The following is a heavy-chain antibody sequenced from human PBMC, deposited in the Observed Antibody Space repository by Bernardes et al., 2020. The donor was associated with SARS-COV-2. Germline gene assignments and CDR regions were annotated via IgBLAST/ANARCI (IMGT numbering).Heavy chain of an antibody. CDR1: GDSLTAHSW. CDR3: VRNGYYSLDY. CDR2: IHHDGNT. V-gene: IGHV4-4*02. J-gene: IGHJ4*02. D-gene: IGHD3-22*01. Sequence: SETLSLTCAVSGDSLTAHSWWSWVRQSPEKGLEWIGEIHHDGNTNYSPSLKGRVTFLLDKSKNQFSLRLSSVTAADTAFYYCVRNGYYSLDYWGQGTLVTVSS.